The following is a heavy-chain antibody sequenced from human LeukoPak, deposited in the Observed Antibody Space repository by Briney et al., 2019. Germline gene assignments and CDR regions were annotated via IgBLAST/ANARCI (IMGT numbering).Heavy chain of an antibody. D-gene: IGHD2-21*01. CDR1: GGTFSSYA. CDR3: ARDPSLTLYSAFDI. CDR2: IIPIFGTA. Sequence: SVKVSCKASGGTFSSYAISWVRQAPGQGLEWMGGIIPIFGTANYAQKFQGRVTITADESTSTAYTELSSLRSEDTAVYYCARDPSLTLYSAFDIWGQGTMVTVSS. J-gene: IGHJ3*02. V-gene: IGHV1-69*13.